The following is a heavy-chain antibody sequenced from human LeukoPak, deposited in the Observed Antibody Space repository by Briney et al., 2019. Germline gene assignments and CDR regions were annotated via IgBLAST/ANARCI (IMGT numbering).Heavy chain of an antibody. CDR3: AKDRQQLINNWFDP. CDR2: ISGSGGST. D-gene: IGHD6-13*01. CDR1: GFTFSHYA. J-gene: IGHJ5*02. V-gene: IGHV3-23*01. Sequence: GGSLRLSCAASGFTFSHYAISWVRRAPGKGLEWVAAISGSGGSTYYADSVKGRFTISRDNSKNTLYLQMNSLRAEDTAVYYCAKDRQQLINNWFDPWGQGTLVTVSS.